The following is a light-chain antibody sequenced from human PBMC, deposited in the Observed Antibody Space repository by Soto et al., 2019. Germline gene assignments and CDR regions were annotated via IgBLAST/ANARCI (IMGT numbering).Light chain of an antibody. V-gene: IGKV1-27*01. CDR1: QGISNS. Sequence: DIQMTQSPSSLSASVGDRVTITYRASQGISNSLAWYQQKPGKPPKLLIYAASTLQSGVPSRFSGSGSGTEFTLTISSLQPEDVATFYCQKYNSVPQTFGQGTKVEIK. J-gene: IGKJ1*01. CDR3: QKYNSVPQT. CDR2: AAS.